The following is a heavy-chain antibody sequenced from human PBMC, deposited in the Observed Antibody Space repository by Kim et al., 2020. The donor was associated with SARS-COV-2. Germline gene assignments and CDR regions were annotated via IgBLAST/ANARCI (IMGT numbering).Heavy chain of an antibody. D-gene: IGHD3-22*01. CDR1: GGSISSSSYY. J-gene: IGHJ5*02. CDR2: IHYSGST. Sequence: SETLSLTCTVSGGSISSSSYYWGWIRQPPGKGLEWIGSIHYSGSTYYNPSLKSRVTISVDTSKNQFSLKLSSVTAADTAVYYCARHFYYDSSGTEYNWFDPWGQGTLVTVSS. V-gene: IGHV4-39*01. CDR3: ARHFYYDSSGTEYNWFDP.